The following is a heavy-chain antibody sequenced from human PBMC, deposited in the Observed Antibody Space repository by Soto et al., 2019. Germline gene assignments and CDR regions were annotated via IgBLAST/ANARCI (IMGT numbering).Heavy chain of an antibody. CDR3: ARAGYDILTGYYPTQPFDY. V-gene: IGHV1-18*01. CDR1: GYAFTSYG. Sequence: ASVTVFCKAAGYAFTSYGISWVRQAPGQGLEWMGWISAYNGNTNYAQKLQGRVTMTTDTSTSTAYMELRSLRSDDTAVYYCARAGYDILTGYYPTQPFDYWGQGTLVTVSS. J-gene: IGHJ4*02. D-gene: IGHD3-9*01. CDR2: ISAYNGNT.